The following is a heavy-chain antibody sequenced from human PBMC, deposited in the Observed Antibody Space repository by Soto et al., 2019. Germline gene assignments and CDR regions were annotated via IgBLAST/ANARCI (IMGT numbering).Heavy chain of an antibody. D-gene: IGHD2-2*01. Sequence: GESLKISCRGSGYDFDTNWFGWVRQLPGKGLEWVGIMYPGDSDTRYNPSLQGHVTLSADVTVSTAFLQWRSLKTSDTGMYFCARLPRDCNKTSCYYADHWGHGTQVTVSS. CDR2: MYPGDSDT. CDR3: ARLPRDCNKTSCYYADH. J-gene: IGHJ4*01. V-gene: IGHV5-51*01. CDR1: GYDFDTNW.